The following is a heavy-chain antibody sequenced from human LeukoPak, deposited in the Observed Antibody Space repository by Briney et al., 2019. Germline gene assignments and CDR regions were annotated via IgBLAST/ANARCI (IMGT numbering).Heavy chain of an antibody. V-gene: IGHV3-53*01. Sequence: GGSLRLSCAASGFTVSSTYMSWVRQAPGKGLEWVSVIYSGGSTYYADSVKGRFTISRDNSKNTLYLQMNRLRAEDTAVYYCARDGGLVPSARNVFDIWGQGTMVTVSS. CDR2: IYSGGST. J-gene: IGHJ3*02. D-gene: IGHD2-2*01. CDR1: GFTVSSTY. CDR3: ARDGGLVPSARNVFDI.